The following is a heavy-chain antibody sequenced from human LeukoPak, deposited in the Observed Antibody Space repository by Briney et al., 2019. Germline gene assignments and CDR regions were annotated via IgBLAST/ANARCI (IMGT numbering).Heavy chain of an antibody. CDR2: IYYTGST. J-gene: IGHJ6*02. Sequence: SETLSLTCTVSGGSISSYYWSWIRQPPGKGLEWIGYIYYTGSTNYNPTLKSRVTISVDTSKNQFSLKLSSVTAADTAVYYCARGSSHFIDMDVWGQGTTVTV. V-gene: IGHV4-59*08. D-gene: IGHD3-3*02. CDR3: ARGSSHFIDMDV. CDR1: GGSISSYY.